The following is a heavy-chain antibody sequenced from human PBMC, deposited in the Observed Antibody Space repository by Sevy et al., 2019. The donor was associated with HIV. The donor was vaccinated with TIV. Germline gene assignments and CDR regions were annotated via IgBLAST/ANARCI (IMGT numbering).Heavy chain of an antibody. CDR3: AKEGYYYDSHSADWFDP. D-gene: IGHD3-22*01. CDR2: ISKGGTNK. Sequence: GGSLRLSCSASGFNISPYALHWVRQTPGKGLQWLAVISKGGTNKDYGDFVKGRFSLSGDNSKNRLYLQMSNLRPEDTAVYYCAKEGYYYDSHSADWFDPWGQGTLVTVSS. J-gene: IGHJ5*02. V-gene: IGHV3-30*04. CDR1: GFNISPYA.